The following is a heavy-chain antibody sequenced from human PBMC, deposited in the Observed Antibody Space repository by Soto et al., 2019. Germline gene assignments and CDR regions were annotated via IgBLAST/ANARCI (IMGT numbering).Heavy chain of an antibody. Sequence: QVQLQQWGAGLLKPSETLSLTCAVYGGSFSPFYWSWIRQPPGKGLGWIGEINHSGSTNYDPSLKSRVTITVDTSKTQFSLKLSPVTAADTAMYYCARGRDYWGQGTLVTVSS. CDR2: INHSGST. CDR3: ARGRDY. J-gene: IGHJ4*02. CDR1: GGSFSPFY. V-gene: IGHV4-34*01.